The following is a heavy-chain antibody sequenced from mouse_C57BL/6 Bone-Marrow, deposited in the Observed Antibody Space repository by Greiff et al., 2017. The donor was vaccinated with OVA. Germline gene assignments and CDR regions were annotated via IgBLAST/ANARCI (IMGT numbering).Heavy chain of an antibody. J-gene: IGHJ4*01. CDR2: ISSGGSYT. V-gene: IGHV5-6*01. CDR1: GFTFSSYG. Sequence: EVQLVESGGDLVKPGGSLKLSCAASGFTFSSYGMSWVRQTPDKRLEWVATISSGGSYTYYPDSVKGRFTISRDNAKNTLYLQMSSLKSEDTAMYYCARRGPAGAMDYWGQGTSVTVSS. CDR3: ARRGPAGAMDY. D-gene: IGHD3-3*01.